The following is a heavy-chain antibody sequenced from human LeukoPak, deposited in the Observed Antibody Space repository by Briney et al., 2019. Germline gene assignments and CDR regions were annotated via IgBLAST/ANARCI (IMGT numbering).Heavy chain of an antibody. D-gene: IGHD5-24*01. CDR1: GGSINGFY. Sequence: SETLSLTCTVSGGSINGFYWSWIRQPPGKGLEWMGYIHFSGTTRYNPSLKSRITISVDTSRNQISLKLSSVTAADTAVYYCARGGNGYNYFDSWGQGTLVTVSS. J-gene: IGHJ4*02. CDR2: IHFSGTT. CDR3: ARGGNGYNYFDS. V-gene: IGHV4-59*01.